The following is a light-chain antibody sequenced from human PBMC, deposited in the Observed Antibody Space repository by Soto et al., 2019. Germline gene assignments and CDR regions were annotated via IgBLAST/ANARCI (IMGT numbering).Light chain of an antibody. CDR1: SSDVGGHNY. V-gene: IGLV2-8*01. Sequence: QSVLTQPPSASGSPGQSVTISCTGTSSDVGGHNYVSWYQQHPGKAPKVMIYEVSKRPSGVPDRFSGSKSGNTASLTVSGLQAEDEADYYCSSYGGSKNLFVFGTGTKLTVL. CDR3: SSYGGSKNLFV. CDR2: EVS. J-gene: IGLJ1*01.